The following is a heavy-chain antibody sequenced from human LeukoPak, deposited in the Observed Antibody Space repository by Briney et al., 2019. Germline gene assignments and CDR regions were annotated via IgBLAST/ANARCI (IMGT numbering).Heavy chain of an antibody. CDR1: GFTFSSYA. CDR2: IYYSGST. Sequence: LRLSCAASGFTFSSYAMRWVRQPPGKGLEWIGYIYYSGSTYYNPSLKSRVTISVDTSKNQFSLKLSSVTAADTAVYYCARVDLIVVVPAAPHDAFDIWGQGTMVTVSS. D-gene: IGHD2-2*01. CDR3: ARVDLIVVVPAAPHDAFDI. J-gene: IGHJ3*02. V-gene: IGHV4-30-4*01.